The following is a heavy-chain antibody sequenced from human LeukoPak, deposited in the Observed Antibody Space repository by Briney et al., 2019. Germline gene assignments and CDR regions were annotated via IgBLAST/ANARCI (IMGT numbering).Heavy chain of an antibody. J-gene: IGHJ4*02. CDR2: ISGSGGST. Sequence: PGGSLRLSCAASGFTFSSYAMSWVRQAPGKGLEWVSAISGSGGSTYYADSVKGRFTISRDNSKNTLYLQMNSLRAEDTAVYYCAKQVAPYYYDSSGYHYDYWGQGTLVTVSS. CDR1: GFTFSSYA. V-gene: IGHV3-23*01. CDR3: AKQVAPYYYDSSGYHYDY. D-gene: IGHD3-22*01.